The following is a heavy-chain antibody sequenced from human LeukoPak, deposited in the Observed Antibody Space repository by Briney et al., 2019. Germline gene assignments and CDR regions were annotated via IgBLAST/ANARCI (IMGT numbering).Heavy chain of an antibody. Sequence: GGSLRLSCAASGFTFSIYAMSWVRQAPGKGLEWVSAISGSGGSTYYADSVKGRFTISRDNSKNTLYLQMNSLRAEDTAVYYCAKAGSIAVAGIPEDYWGQGTLVTVSS. D-gene: IGHD6-19*01. V-gene: IGHV3-23*01. CDR2: ISGSGGST. J-gene: IGHJ4*02. CDR1: GFTFSIYA. CDR3: AKAGSIAVAGIPEDY.